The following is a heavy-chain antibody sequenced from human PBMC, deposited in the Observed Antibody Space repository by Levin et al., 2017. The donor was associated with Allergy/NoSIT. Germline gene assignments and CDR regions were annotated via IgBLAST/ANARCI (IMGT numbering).Heavy chain of an antibody. D-gene: IGHD1-26*01. V-gene: IGHV4-30-2*01. J-gene: IGHJ4*02. Sequence: SETLSLTCAVSGGSISSGGYSWSWIRQPPGTGLEWIGYIYHSGSTYYNPSLKSRVTISVDRSKNQFSLKLSSVTAADTAVYYCAREGSYHRIFDYWGQGTLVTVSS. CDR3: AREGSYHRIFDY. CDR2: IYHSGST. CDR1: GGSISSGGYS.